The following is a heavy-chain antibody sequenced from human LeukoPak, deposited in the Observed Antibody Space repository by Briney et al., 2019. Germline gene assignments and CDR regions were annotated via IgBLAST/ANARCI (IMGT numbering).Heavy chain of an antibody. D-gene: IGHD1-26*01. V-gene: IGHV1-18*01. Sequence: GASVKVSCKASGYTFTTYAISWVRQAPGQGLEWMGWISAYNGNTNYAQKFQGRVTMTTDTSTSTAYMELRSLRSDDTAVYYCAKVARVGATYFDLWGRGTLVTVSS. CDR1: GYTFTTYA. CDR3: AKVARVGATYFDL. CDR2: ISAYNGNT. J-gene: IGHJ2*01.